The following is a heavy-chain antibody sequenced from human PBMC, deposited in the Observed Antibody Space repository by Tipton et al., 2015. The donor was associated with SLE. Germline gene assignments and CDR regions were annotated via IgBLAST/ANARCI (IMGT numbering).Heavy chain of an antibody. J-gene: IGHJ4*02. V-gene: IGHV4-61*09. CDR2: IYTSGST. D-gene: IGHD5-12*01. Sequence: TLSLTCTVSGGSISSGCYYWSWVRQPAGKGLEWIGHIYTSGSTNYNPSLKSRVTIAVDTSKNQFSRKLSSVTAADTAVYYCARGNIVASSFDHWGQGTLVTVSS. CDR3: ARGNIVASSFDH. CDR1: GGSISSGCYY.